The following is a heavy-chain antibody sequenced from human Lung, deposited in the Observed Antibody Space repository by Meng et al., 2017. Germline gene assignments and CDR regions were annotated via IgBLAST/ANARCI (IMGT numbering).Heavy chain of an antibody. CDR2: IFHSGST. CDR3: ARFDISSSGRGDY. J-gene: IGHJ4*02. V-gene: IGHV4-4*02. Sequence: QVKLQEPGPGRVKPSGTLSLTCAVSGGSITSSTWWSWVRQTPGKGLEWFGEIFHSGSTNYNPPLESRVTISVDKSKNQFSLKVYSVTAADTATYYCARFDISSSGRGDYWGQGILVTVSS. CDR1: GGSITSSTW. D-gene: IGHD1-26*01.